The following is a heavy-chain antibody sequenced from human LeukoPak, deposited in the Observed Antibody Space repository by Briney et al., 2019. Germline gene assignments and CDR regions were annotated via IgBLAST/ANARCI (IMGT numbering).Heavy chain of an antibody. CDR3: ARGADGSYTLFDY. Sequence: GGSLRLSCAASGFTLNDYYMSWIRQAPGKGLEWVSDIGSSDNRISYADSVKGRFTISRDIAKNSLYLQVNSLRAEDTAVYYCARGADGSYTLFDYWGQGTLVTVSS. CDR2: IGSSDNRI. J-gene: IGHJ4*02. V-gene: IGHV3-11*01. D-gene: IGHD1-26*01. CDR1: GFTLNDYY.